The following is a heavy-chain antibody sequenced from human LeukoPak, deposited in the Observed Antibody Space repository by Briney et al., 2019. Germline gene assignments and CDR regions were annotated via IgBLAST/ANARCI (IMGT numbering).Heavy chain of an antibody. CDR2: INWDGGST. J-gene: IGHJ4*01. V-gene: IGHV3-43*01. D-gene: IGHD6-13*01. CDR3: AKDLGRVIAAAGTSGFDS. CDR1: GFNFDDYT. Sequence: GGSLRLSCAASGFNFDDYTMHWVRQIPGKGLECVSLINWDGGSTFYADSVKGRFTISRDTRKNFLYLQMISLRTEDTALYYCAKDLGRVIAAAGTSGFDSWGRGTLVTVSS.